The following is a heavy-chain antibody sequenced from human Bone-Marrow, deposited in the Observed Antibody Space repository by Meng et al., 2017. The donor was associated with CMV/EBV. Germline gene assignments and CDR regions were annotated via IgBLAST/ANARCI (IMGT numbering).Heavy chain of an antibody. D-gene: IGHD2-8*01. CDR2: IKQDGSEK. J-gene: IGHJ6*02. CDR3: VLVNGPSYYYYGMDV. CDR1: GFTFSSYW. V-gene: IGHV3-7*01. Sequence: GESLKISCAASGFTFSSYWMSWVRQAPGKGLEWVADIKQDGSEKYYVDSVKGRFTISRDNAKNSLYLQMNSLRAEDTAVYYCVLVNGPSYYYYGMDVWGQGTTVTVSS.